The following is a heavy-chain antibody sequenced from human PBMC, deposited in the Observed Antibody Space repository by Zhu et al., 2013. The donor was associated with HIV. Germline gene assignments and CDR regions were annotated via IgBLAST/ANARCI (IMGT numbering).Heavy chain of an antibody. CDR2: INPTGGNT. J-gene: IGHJ4*02. D-gene: IGHD3-3*01. V-gene: IGHV1-46*01. Sequence: LMQQSGPEVRKPGASVKVSCRPLDYIFRGYFIHWLRQAPGQAPEYLGLINPTGGNTHYARNFQGRISMTSDTSSTTLYLQLSGLTAEDTATYFCARGHYRVLDWGPLDEWGQGTLITVS. CDR3: ARGHYRVLDWGPLDE. CDR1: DYIFRGYF.